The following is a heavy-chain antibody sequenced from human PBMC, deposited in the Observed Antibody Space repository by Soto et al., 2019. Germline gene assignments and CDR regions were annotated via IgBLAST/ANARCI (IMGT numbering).Heavy chain of an antibody. J-gene: IGHJ4*02. Sequence: GASVKVSCKASGGTFSIYTISWVRQAPGQGLEWMGRIIPILGIANYAQKFQGRVTITADKATSTAYMELSSLRSEVTAVYYCARDKHGDYADYWGQGTLVTVSS. CDR2: IIPILGIA. CDR1: GGTFSIYT. V-gene: IGHV1-69*04. D-gene: IGHD4-17*01. CDR3: ARDKHGDYADY.